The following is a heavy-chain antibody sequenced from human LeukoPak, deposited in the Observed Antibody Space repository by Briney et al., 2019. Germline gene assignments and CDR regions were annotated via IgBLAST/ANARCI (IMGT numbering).Heavy chain of an antibody. CDR3: AKDRQRFAAAGTTFDY. V-gene: IGHV3-23*01. Sequence: GGSLRLSCAASGFTFSSYAMSWVRQAPGKRLEWVSAISGSGGSTYYADSVKGRFTISRDNSKNTLYLQMNSLRAEDTAVYYCAKDRQRFAAAGTTFDYWGQGTLVTVSS. CDR1: GFTFSSYA. J-gene: IGHJ4*02. CDR2: ISGSGGST. D-gene: IGHD6-13*01.